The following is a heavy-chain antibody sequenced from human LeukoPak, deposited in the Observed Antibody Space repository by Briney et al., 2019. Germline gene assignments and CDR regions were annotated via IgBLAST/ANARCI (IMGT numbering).Heavy chain of an antibody. Sequence: SGGSLRLSCAASELMFSSYAMSWVRQAPGKGLECVSGISDDSGSTYYADSVRGRFTISRDNSKNTLYLQMNSLKTEDTAVYYCTTLNYYDSSGNDYWGQGTLVTVSS. CDR1: ELMFSSYA. D-gene: IGHD3-22*01. CDR2: ISDDSGST. J-gene: IGHJ4*02. V-gene: IGHV3-23*01. CDR3: TTLNYYDSSGNDY.